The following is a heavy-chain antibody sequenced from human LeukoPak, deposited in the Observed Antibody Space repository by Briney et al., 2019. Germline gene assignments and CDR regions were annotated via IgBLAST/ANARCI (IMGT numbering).Heavy chain of an antibody. CDR1: GFTFSSYS. CDR3: ARDPRYSYGLPLDY. D-gene: IGHD5-18*01. V-gene: IGHV3-48*02. J-gene: IGHJ4*02. CDR2: ISSSSSSTI. Sequence: GGSLRLSRAASGFTFSSYSMNWVRQAPGKGLEWVSYISSSSSSTIYYADSVKGRFTISRDNAQNSLYLQMNSLRDEDTAVYYCARDPRYSYGLPLDYWAREPWSPSPQ.